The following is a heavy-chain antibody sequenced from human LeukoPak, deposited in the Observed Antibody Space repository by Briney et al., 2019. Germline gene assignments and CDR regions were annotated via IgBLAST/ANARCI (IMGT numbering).Heavy chain of an antibody. J-gene: IGHJ6*03. V-gene: IGHV3-30*02. D-gene: IGHD6-13*01. CDR1: GFPFDDYG. CDR3: AKDNEAAGENYYYYYYMDV. Sequence: GGSLRLSCAASGFPFDDYGMHWVRRAPGKGLEWVAFIRYDGSNKYYADSVKGRFTISRDNSKNTLYLQMNSLRAEDTAVYYCAKDNEAAGENYYYYYYMDVWGKGTTVTVSS. CDR2: IRYDGSNK.